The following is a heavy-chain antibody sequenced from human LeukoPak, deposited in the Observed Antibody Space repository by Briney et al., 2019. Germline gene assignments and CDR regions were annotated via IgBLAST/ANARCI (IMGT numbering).Heavy chain of an antibody. V-gene: IGHV3-33*01. CDR2: IWYDGSNK. D-gene: IGHD2-2*01. CDR1: GFTFSSYG. J-gene: IGHJ4*02. Sequence: GGSLRLSCAASGFTFSSYGMHWVRQAPGKGLEWVAVIWYDGSNKYYADSVKGRFTISRDNSKNTLYLQMNSLRAEDTAVYYYARDKDCSSTSCYALDYWGQGTLVTVSS. CDR3: ARDKDCSSTSCYALDY.